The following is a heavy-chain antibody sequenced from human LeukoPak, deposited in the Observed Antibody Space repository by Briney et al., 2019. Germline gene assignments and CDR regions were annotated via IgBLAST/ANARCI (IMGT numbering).Heavy chain of an antibody. CDR3: ARDGRSSGRYYYYYYYMDV. Sequence: ASVKVSCKASGYTFTSYYMHWVRQAPGQGLEWMGIINPSGGSTSYAQKFQGRVTMTRDTSTSTVYMELSSLRSEDTAVYYCARDGRSSGRYYYYYYYMDVWGKGTTVTVSS. CDR1: GYTFTSYY. V-gene: IGHV1-46*01. D-gene: IGHD6-19*01. J-gene: IGHJ6*03. CDR2: INPSGGST.